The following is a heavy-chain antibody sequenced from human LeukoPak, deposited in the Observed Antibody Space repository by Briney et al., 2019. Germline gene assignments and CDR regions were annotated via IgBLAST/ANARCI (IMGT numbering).Heavy chain of an antibody. CDR3: ARDYKGLSEY. Sequence: AGGSLRLSCAASGFTFSTYSMNWVRQAPGKGLEWVSSISSDSNYIYYADSVKGRFTTSRDNAKDSLYLHMNTLRAEDTAVYYCARDYKGLSEYWGQGTLVTVSS. J-gene: IGHJ4*02. CDR1: GFTFSTYS. CDR2: ISSDSNYI. V-gene: IGHV3-21*01. D-gene: IGHD1-1*01.